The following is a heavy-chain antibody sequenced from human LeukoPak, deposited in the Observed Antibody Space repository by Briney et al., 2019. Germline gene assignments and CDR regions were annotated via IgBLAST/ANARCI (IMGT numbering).Heavy chain of an antibody. Sequence: SVKVSCKASGGTFSSYAISWVRQAPGQGLEWMGGIIPIFGTANYAQKLQGRVTMTTDTSTSTAYMELRSLRSDDTAVYYCARDLPYCTNGVCYNFRFDPWGQGTLVTVSS. D-gene: IGHD2-8*01. CDR2: IIPIFGTA. V-gene: IGHV1-69*05. CDR1: GGTFSSYA. J-gene: IGHJ5*02. CDR3: ARDLPYCTNGVCYNFRFDP.